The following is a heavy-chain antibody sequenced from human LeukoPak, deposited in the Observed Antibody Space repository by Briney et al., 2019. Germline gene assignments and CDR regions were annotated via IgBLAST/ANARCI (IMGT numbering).Heavy chain of an antibody. CDR3: ARGATDHDWFDP. CDR2: IYTSGST. CDR1: GGSISSGSYY. V-gene: IGHV4-61*02. J-gene: IGHJ5*02. Sequence: PSQTLSLTCTVSGGSISSGSYYWSWIRQPAGKGLEWIGRIYTSGSTNYNPSLKSRVTISVDTSKNQFSLKLSSVTAADTAVYYCARGATDHDWFDPWGQGTLVTVSS.